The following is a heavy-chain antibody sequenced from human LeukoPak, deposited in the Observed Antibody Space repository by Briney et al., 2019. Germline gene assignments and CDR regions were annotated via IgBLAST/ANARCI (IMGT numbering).Heavy chain of an antibody. CDR2: IYHSGST. V-gene: IGHV4-38-2*02. D-gene: IGHD4-17*01. Sequence: PSETLSLTCTVSGYSISSGYYWGWIRQSPRKGLEWIGSIYHSGSTHYNPSLRSRVTISINTSNNQFSLKVTSVTAADTAVYYCASTTVRTGYWGQGTLVTVSS. CDR3: ASTTVRTGY. J-gene: IGHJ4*02. CDR1: GYSISSGYY.